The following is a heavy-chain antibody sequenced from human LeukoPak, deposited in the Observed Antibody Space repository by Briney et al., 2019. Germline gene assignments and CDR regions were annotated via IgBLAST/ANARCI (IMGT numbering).Heavy chain of an antibody. D-gene: IGHD5-18*01. Sequence: PGGSLRLSCAASGFTFSSYSMNWVRQAPGKGLEWVSSISSSSSYIYYADSVKGRFTISRDNAKNSLYLQMNSLRAEDTAVYYCARDKKLNTWIQLPSDAFDIWGQGTMVTVSS. J-gene: IGHJ3*02. CDR3: ARDKKLNTWIQLPSDAFDI. V-gene: IGHV3-21*01. CDR2: ISSSSSYI. CDR1: GFTFSSYS.